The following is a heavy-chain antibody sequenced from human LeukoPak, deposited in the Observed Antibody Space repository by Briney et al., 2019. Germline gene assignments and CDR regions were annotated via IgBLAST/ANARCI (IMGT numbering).Heavy chain of an antibody. CDR1: GYTFTSYY. CDR3: ARDPDRDKVLRSEYYFDY. CDR2: LNPSGGST. Sequence: GASVKVSCKASGYTFTSYYMHWVRQAPGQVLEWMGILNPSGGSTSYAQKFQGRVTMTRDTSTSTVYMELSSLRSEDTAVYYCARDPDRDKVLRSEYYFDYWGQGTVVTVSS. V-gene: IGHV1-46*01. D-gene: IGHD4-17*01. J-gene: IGHJ4*02.